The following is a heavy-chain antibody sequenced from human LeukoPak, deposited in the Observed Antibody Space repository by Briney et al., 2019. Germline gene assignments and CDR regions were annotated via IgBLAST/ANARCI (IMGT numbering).Heavy chain of an antibody. J-gene: IGHJ4*02. CDR1: GFTFTTYW. Sequence: GGSLRLSCAASGFTFTTYWMSWVRQAPEKGLEWVANIKEDGSEIHYVDSVKGRFTISRDNSKNTLCLQMNSLRAEDTAVYYCARRAGAYSHPYDYWGQGTLVTVSS. CDR3: ARRAGAYSHPYDY. D-gene: IGHD4/OR15-4a*01. CDR2: IKEDGSEI. V-gene: IGHV3-7*03.